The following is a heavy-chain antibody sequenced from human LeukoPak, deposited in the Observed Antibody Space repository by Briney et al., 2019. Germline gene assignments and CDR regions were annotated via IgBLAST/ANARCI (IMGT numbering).Heavy chain of an antibody. CDR1: GGSISSSSYY. CDR2: IYYSGST. CDR3: ASYYDFWSGPRGAFDI. J-gene: IGHJ3*02. D-gene: IGHD3-3*01. Sequence: SETLSLTCTVSGGSISSSSYYWGWIRQPPGKGLEWIGSIYYSGSTYYNPSLKSRVTISVDTSKNQFSLKLSSVTAAGTAVYYCASYYDFWSGPRGAFDIWGQGTMVTVSS. V-gene: IGHV4-39*01.